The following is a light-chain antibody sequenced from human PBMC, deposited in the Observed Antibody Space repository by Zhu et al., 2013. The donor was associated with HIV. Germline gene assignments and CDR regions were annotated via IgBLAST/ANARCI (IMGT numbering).Light chain of an antibody. CDR2: STS. V-gene: IGKV1-8*01. CDR1: QGISSY. Sequence: AIRMTQSPSSLSASTGDRVTFTCRASQGISSYLAWYQQKPGKAPKLLIYSTSTLQSGVPSRFSGSGSGTDFTLTINCLQSEDFATYYCQQFRSYPLTFGGGTKVEIK. CDR3: QQFRSYPLT. J-gene: IGKJ4*01.